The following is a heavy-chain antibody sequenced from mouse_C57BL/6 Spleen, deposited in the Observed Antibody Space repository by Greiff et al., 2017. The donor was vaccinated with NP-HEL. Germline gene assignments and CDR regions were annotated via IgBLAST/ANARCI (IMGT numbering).Heavy chain of an antibody. Sequence: EVKLQESGGDLVKPGGSLKLSCAASGFTFSSYGMSWVRQTPDKRLEWVATISSGGSYTYYPDSVKGRFTISRDNAKNTLYLQMSSLKSEDTAMYYCARQLRLLYYAMDYWGQGTSVTVSS. CDR2: ISSGGSYT. V-gene: IGHV5-6*01. J-gene: IGHJ4*01. D-gene: IGHD3-2*02. CDR1: GFTFSSYG. CDR3: ARQLRLLYYAMDY.